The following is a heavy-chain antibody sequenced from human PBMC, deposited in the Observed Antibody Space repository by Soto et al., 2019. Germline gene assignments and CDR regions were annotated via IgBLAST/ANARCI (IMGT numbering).Heavy chain of an antibody. J-gene: IGHJ3*02. CDR1: GFSFSSYA. Sequence: EVQLLESGGGLVQPGGSLRLSCAASGFSFSSYAMSWVRQAPGKGLEWVSTISNTGGSTFYVDSVKGRFTVSRDNSRSTLFLQMDTLRAEDTAVYYCAKSIVHYYYSSGPDDAFDIWGQGTMVTVSS. CDR3: AKSIVHYYYSSGPDDAFDI. D-gene: IGHD3-22*01. CDR2: ISNTGGST. V-gene: IGHV3-23*01.